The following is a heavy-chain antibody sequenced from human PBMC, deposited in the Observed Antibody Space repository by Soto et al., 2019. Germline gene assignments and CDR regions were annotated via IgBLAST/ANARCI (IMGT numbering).Heavy chain of an antibody. Sequence: GESLKISCKGSGYSFPKYYIGWVRQMPGKDLEWMAIIYPDDSDTRYSPSFQGQVTISADKSISTAYLQWSSLKASDTAMYYCARRWVDISGYPDAFDICGQATMLT. V-gene: IGHV5-51*01. D-gene: IGHD3-22*01. J-gene: IGHJ3*02. CDR2: IYPDDSDT. CDR3: ARRWVDISGYPDAFDI. CDR1: GYSFPKYY.